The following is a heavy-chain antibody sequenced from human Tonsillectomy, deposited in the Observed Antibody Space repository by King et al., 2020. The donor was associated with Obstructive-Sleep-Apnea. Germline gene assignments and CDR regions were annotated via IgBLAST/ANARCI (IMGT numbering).Heavy chain of an antibody. D-gene: IGHD5/OR15-5a*01. J-gene: IGHJ5*02. V-gene: IGHV4-31*03. CDR2: IYSSGST. CDR1: GGSISSGGYF. CDR3: ARGLVYDGHEYRP. Sequence: QLQESGPGLVKPSQTLSLTCTVSGGSISSGGYFWSWIRQFPGKGLEWIGYIYSSGSTDYNPPLKSRLTISIDPSKNQFSLNLTSVTAADTAVYYCARGLVYDGHEYRPWGQGTLVTVSA.